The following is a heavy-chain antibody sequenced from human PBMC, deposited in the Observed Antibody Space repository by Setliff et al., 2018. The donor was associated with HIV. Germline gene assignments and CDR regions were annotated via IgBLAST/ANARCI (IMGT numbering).Heavy chain of an antibody. CDR3: ARVGTGYKSAGNAFDI. Sequence: GGSLRLSCAASGFTFSTFSMSWVRQAPGKGLECVSYIRSSADTIYYADSVKGRFTISRDNAKNSLYLQMNSLRVEDTAVYFCARVGTGYKSAGNAFDIWGQGTMVTVSS. V-gene: IGHV3-48*04. J-gene: IGHJ3*02. D-gene: IGHD3-9*01. CDR2: IRSSADTI. CDR1: GFTFSTFS.